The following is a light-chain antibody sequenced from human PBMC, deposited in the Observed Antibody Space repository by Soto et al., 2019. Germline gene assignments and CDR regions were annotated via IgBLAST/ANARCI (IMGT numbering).Light chain of an antibody. CDR2: EVS. CDR1: SRDVGNYNY. J-gene: IGLJ3*02. Sequence: QSVLTQPASVSGSPGQSITISCTGTSRDVGNYNYVSWYQQHPGKAPKVMIHEVSNRPSGVSNRFSGSKSGNTASLTISGLQAEDEADYYCSSYTTGSTLVFGGGTKVTVL. V-gene: IGLV2-14*01. CDR3: SSYTTGSTLV.